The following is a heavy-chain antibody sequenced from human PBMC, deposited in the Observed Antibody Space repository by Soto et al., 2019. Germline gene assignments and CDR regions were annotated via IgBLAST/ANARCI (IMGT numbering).Heavy chain of an antibody. Sequence: GGSLRLSCISSGVTFRTYTMSWVRQAPGKGLEWVSGIRGFSPYTFYAESVKGRFTISRDNAKNSVFLQMDSLRAEDTAVYYCARDRGYDAHDYYYNAMDVWGQGTTVTVSS. V-gene: IGHV3-21*01. J-gene: IGHJ6*02. CDR2: IRGFSPYT. CDR1: GVTFRTYT. CDR3: ARDRGYDAHDYYYNAMDV. D-gene: IGHD3-10*01.